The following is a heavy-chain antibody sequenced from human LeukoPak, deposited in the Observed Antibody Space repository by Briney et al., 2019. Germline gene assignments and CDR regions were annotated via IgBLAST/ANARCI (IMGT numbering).Heavy chain of an antibody. CDR3: ATAYSSGWYGAFDI. V-gene: IGHV3-23*01. J-gene: IGHJ3*02. CDR1: GFTFINYA. Sequence: GGSLRLSCAASGFTFINYAMSWVRQAPGKGLEWVSAISGSGGNTYYADSVKGRFTISRDNSKNTLYLQMNSLRADDTAVYYCATAYSSGWYGAFDIWGQGTMVTVSS. CDR2: ISGSGGNT. D-gene: IGHD6-19*01.